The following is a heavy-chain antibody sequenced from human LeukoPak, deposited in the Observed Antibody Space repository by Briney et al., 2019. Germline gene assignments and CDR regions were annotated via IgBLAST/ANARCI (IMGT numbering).Heavy chain of an antibody. CDR3: ARAKGSLLWFGELLSYGMDV. D-gene: IGHD3-10*01. Sequence: HAGGSLRLSCAVSGFTVSSTYMSWVRQAPGKGLEWVSVIYSGGSTYYADSVKGRFTISRDNSKNTLYLQMNSLRAEDTAVYYCARAKGSLLWFGELLSYGMDVWGQGTTVTVSS. CDR1: GFTVSSTY. J-gene: IGHJ6*02. CDR2: IYSGGST. V-gene: IGHV3-53*01.